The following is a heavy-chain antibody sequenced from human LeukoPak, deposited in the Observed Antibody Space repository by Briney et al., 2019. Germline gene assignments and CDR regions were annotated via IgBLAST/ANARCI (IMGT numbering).Heavy chain of an antibody. Sequence: SETLSLTCAVSGGPFSGYFWSWIRQSSGKGLEWIGEIHNSGTTNYNPSLNSRVTTSEDTSKNQFYLNLSSVTAADTAVYYCARRYYYNLGGFPFDFWGQGTLVTVSS. V-gene: IGHV4-34*01. CDR2: IHNSGTT. CDR1: GGPFSGYF. CDR3: ARRYYYNLGGFPFDF. J-gene: IGHJ4*02. D-gene: IGHD3-10*01.